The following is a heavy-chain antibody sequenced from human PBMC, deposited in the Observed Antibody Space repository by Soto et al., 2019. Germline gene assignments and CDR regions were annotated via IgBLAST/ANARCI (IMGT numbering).Heavy chain of an antibody. CDR2: IHYSGST. CDR1: GGSISSSSYY. J-gene: IGHJ2*01. D-gene: IGHD5-18*01. CDR3: ARPAGYTDWYFDL. Sequence: QLQLQESGPGLVKPSETLSLTCTVSGGSISSSSYYWGWIRQPPGKGLEWIGSIHYSGSTCYNPSHKSRGTISVDTSKNQFPQKPGSVPAANTAVYYSARPAGYTDWYFDLWGRGTLVTVSS. V-gene: IGHV4-39*01.